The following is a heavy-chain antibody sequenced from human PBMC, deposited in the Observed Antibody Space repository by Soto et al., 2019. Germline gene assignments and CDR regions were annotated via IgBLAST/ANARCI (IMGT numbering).Heavy chain of an antibody. J-gene: IGHJ4*02. CDR3: ARDSFDGGNVMYYFDY. D-gene: IGHD1-1*01. CDR2: IWYDGSNK. CDR1: GFTFSSYG. Sequence: GGSLRLSCAASGFTFSSYGMHWVRQAPGKGLEWVAVIWYDGSNKYYADSVKGRFTISRDNSKNTLYLQMNSLRAEDTAVYYCARDSFDGGNVMYYFDYWGQGTLVTVSS. V-gene: IGHV3-33*01.